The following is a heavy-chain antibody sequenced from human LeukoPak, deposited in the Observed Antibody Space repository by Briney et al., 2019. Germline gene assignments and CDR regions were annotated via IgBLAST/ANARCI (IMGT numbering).Heavy chain of an antibody. V-gene: IGHV3-23*01. CDR2: ITGSGTST. CDR1: GFTFYSYT. J-gene: IGHJ4*02. CDR3: AKDQWGYSYAYTHYFDY. Sequence: PGGSLRLSCAASGFTFYSYTMSWVRQAPGKGLEWVSAITGSGTSTHYADSVKGRFTISRDNSKNTLYLQMNSLRAEDTAVYYCAKDQWGYSYAYTHYFDYWGQGTLVTVSS. D-gene: IGHD5-18*01.